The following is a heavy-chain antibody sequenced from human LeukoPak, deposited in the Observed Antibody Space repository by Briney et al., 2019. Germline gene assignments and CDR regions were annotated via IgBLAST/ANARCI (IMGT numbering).Heavy chain of an antibody. CDR2: IIPIFGTA. J-gene: IGHJ5*02. V-gene: IGHV1-69*06. D-gene: IGHD5-18*01. CDR3: ARGNSYGYNWFDP. CDR1: GGTFSSYA. Sequence: SVKVSCKASGGTFSSYAISWVRQAPGQGLEWMGGIIPIFGTANYAQKFQGRVTITADKSTSTAYMELSSLRSEDTAVYYCARGNSYGYNWFDPWGQGTLVTVSS.